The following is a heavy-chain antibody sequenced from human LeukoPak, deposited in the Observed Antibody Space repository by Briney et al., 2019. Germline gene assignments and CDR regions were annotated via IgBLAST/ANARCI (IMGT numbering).Heavy chain of an antibody. J-gene: IGHJ3*01. Sequence: GGSLRLSCAASGFIFSTYWMMWARQAPGKGLERVANMKGDGSEIHYVDSVKGRFTISRDNARNSLFLQMNGLRPEDTAVYYCARPAYTAAYDLWGQGTMVTVSS. D-gene: IGHD3-16*01. CDR1: GFIFSTYW. V-gene: IGHV3-7*01. CDR3: ARPAYTAAYDL. CDR2: MKGDGSEI.